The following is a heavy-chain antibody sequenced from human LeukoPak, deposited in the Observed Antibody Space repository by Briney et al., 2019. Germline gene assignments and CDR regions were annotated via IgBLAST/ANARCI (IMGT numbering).Heavy chain of an antibody. D-gene: IGHD3-10*01. Sequence: GGSLRLSCAASGFTFSDYYMSWIRQAPGKGLEWVAFIRSKSYGGTSEYAASVRGRFTVSRDDSKSIAYLQMESLKTEDTAVYYCSRDFWRFGLDFWGQGTPVTVSS. CDR1: GFTFSDYY. CDR2: IRSKSYGGTS. CDR3: SRDFWRFGLDF. V-gene: IGHV3-49*03. J-gene: IGHJ4*02.